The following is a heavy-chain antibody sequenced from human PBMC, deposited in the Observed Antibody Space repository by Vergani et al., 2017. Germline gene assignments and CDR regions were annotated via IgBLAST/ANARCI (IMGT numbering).Heavy chain of an antibody. CDR3: ARDTFEYDSGSYDDTFDS. CDR1: GGSISSNF. Sequence: QVQLQESGPGLVKPSETLSLTCSVSGGSISSNFWSWVRRPPGKGLEWVGYIHQSGRTNSNPSLKGRVTISIDTSKNRFSLRLSSVTTADTAVYYCARDTFEYDSGSYDDTFDSWGQGTMVIVSS. D-gene: IGHD3-10*01. V-gene: IGHV4-59*01. CDR2: IHQSGRT. J-gene: IGHJ3*02.